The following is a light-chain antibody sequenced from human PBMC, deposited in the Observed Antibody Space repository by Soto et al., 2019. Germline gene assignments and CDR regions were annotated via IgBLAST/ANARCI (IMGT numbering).Light chain of an antibody. V-gene: IGKV1-39*01. J-gene: IGKJ2*02. CDR3: QQSYSTPRT. CDR1: QSISTY. CDR2: AES. Sequence: DLQMTQSPSSLSASVGDRVTITCRASQSISTYLNWYQQKVGKAPKLLIYAESSLQRGVPSRFSGRGSGTDFPLTISSLQPEDFATYYCQQSYSTPRTFGQGTKLEIK.